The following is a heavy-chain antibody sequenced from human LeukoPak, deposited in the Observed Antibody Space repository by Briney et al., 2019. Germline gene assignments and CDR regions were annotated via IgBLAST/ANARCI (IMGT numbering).Heavy chain of an antibody. D-gene: IGHD2-15*01. V-gene: IGHV4-39*01. CDR1: GGSISSSYY. CDR3: ARCYYYFDY. Sequence: SETLSLTCTVSGGSISSSYYWGWIRQPPGKGLEWIGSIYYSGSTYYNPSLKSRVTISVDTSKNQFSLKLSSVTAADTAVYYCARCYYYFDYWGQGTLVTVSS. J-gene: IGHJ4*02. CDR2: IYYSGST.